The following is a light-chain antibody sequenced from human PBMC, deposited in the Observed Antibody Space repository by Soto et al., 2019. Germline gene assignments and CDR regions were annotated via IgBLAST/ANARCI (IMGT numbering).Light chain of an antibody. CDR2: GAS. J-gene: IGKJ1*01. Sequence: EIVLTQSPGTLSLSPVERATLSRRASQSVSSSYLAWYQQKPGQAPRLLICGASSRATGIPDRFSGSGSGTDFTLTISRLEPEDFAVYYCQQRQSWPRTFGQGTKVDIK. CDR1: QSVSSSY. V-gene: IGKV3-20*01. CDR3: QQRQSWPRT.